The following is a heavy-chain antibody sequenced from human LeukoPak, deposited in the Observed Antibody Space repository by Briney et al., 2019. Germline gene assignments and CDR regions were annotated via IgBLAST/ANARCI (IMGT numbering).Heavy chain of an antibody. J-gene: IGHJ4*01. CDR2: IKRKTDDGTR. Sequence: PGGSLRLSCAASGFTFSSYGMHWVRQAPGKGLEWVGRIKRKTDDGTRDYAAPVKGRFTISRDDSKNTLYLQMNSLKTEDTAVYYCTIDSGSYDYWGHGTLVTVSS. V-gene: IGHV3-15*01. D-gene: IGHD3-10*01. CDR1: GFTFSSYG. CDR3: TIDSGSYDY.